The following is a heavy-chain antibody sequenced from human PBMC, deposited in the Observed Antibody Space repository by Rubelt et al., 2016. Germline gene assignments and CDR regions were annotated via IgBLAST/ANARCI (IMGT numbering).Heavy chain of an antibody. V-gene: IGHV4-38-2*02. D-gene: IGHD4-17*01. Sequence: QVQLQESGPGLVKPSETLSLTCTVSGYSISSDYYWVWIRQPPGKGLEWIGMIYHTGTAYYSPSLKSRVTMSGDTSKNQLSLDLKSGTAADTALYDWAATTVTTRVDYWGRGTLVTVSS. CDR3: AATTVTTRVDY. CDR2: IYHTGTA. J-gene: IGHJ4*02. CDR1: GYSISSDYY.